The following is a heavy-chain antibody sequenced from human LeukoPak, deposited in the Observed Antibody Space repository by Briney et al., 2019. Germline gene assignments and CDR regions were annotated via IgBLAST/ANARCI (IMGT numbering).Heavy chain of an antibody. J-gene: IGHJ5*02. CDR2: IEKNGNGK. Sequence: GGSLRLSCTVSGFIFSDSWMAWIRQAPGKGLEWVAIIEKNGNGKNYVDSVKGRFIISRDNAKNSLFLQMDSLKVEDTAIYYCTTDRWYSADHWGQGTLVTVSS. V-gene: IGHV3-7*03. D-gene: IGHD2-15*01. CDR3: TTDRWYSADH. CDR1: GFIFSDSW.